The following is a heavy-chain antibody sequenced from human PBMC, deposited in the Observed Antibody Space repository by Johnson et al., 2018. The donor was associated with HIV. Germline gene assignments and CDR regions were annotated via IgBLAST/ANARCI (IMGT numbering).Heavy chain of an antibody. D-gene: IGHD1-1*01. CDR1: GFTFNDYA. CDR3: ARDDDVKAFDI. V-gene: IGHV3-23*04. Sequence: MLLVESGGGVVQPGRSLRLSCAASGFTFNDYAMHWVRQAPGKGLEWVSAISGSGGSTYYADSVKGRFTISRDNSKNTLYLQMNSLRAEDTAVYYCARDDDVKAFDIWGQGTMVTVSS. J-gene: IGHJ3*02. CDR2: ISGSGGST.